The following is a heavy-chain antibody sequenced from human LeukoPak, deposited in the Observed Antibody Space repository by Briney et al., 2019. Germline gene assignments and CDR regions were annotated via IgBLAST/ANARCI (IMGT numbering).Heavy chain of an antibody. V-gene: IGHV4-59*01. D-gene: IGHD6-19*01. CDR3: ARITGSDWSFDY. Sequence: PSETLSLTCTVSGGSISTYYWSWIRQPPGKGLEWIGYIFYSGSTNYNPSLKSRVTISVDTSKNQFSLKLSSVTTADTAVYYCARITGSDWSFDYWGQGTLVTVSS. J-gene: IGHJ4*02. CDR1: GGSISTYY. CDR2: IFYSGST.